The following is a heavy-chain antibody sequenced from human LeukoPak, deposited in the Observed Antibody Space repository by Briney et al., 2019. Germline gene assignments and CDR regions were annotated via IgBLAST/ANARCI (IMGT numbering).Heavy chain of an antibody. Sequence: GGSLRLSCAASGFTFSSYAMSWVRQAPGRGLEWVSSISSSSSYIYYADSVKGRFTISRDNAKNSLYLQMNSLRAEDTAVYYCASRYCSGGSCYDYWGQGTLVTVSS. CDR2: ISSSSSYI. CDR1: GFTFSSYA. CDR3: ASRYCSGGSCYDY. D-gene: IGHD2-15*01. V-gene: IGHV3-21*04. J-gene: IGHJ4*02.